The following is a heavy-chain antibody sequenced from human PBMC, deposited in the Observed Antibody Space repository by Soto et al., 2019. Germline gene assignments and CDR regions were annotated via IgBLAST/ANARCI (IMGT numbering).Heavy chain of an antibody. J-gene: IGHJ4*02. D-gene: IGHD3-22*01. CDR3: ATLTTDYYASSGYYFDY. V-gene: IGHV1-2*04. CDR1: GYTFTGYY. Sequence: GASVKVSCKASGYTFTGYYMHWVRQAPGQGLEWMGWINPNSGGTNYAQKFQGWVTMTRDTSISTAYMELSRLRSDDTAVYYCATLTTDYYASSGYYFDYWGQGTLVTLSS. CDR2: INPNSGGT.